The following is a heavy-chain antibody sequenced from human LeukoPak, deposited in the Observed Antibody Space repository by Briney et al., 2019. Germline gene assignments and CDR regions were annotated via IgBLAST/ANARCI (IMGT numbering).Heavy chain of an antibody. V-gene: IGHV3-7*01. D-gene: IGHD3-22*01. J-gene: IGHJ4*02. CDR3: ARDSSGYPFDY. CDR2: INQDGSEK. Sequence: GGSLRLSCAASGFTFSSYWMSWVRQAPGKGLEWVANINQDGSEKYYVDSVKGRFTISRDNAKNSLYLQMNSLRAEDTAVYYCARDSSGYPFDYWGQGTLVTVSS. CDR1: GFTFSSYW.